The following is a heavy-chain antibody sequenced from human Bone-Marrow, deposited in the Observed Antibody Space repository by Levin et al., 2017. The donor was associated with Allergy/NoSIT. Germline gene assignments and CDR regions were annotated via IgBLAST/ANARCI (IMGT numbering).Heavy chain of an antibody. CDR1: GFTFSSYA. D-gene: IGHD3-22*01. J-gene: IGHJ3*02. CDR3: ARASPGDYDSSGQGTFDI. V-gene: IGHV3-30-3*01. Sequence: GGSLRLSCAASGFTFSSYAMHWVRQAPGKGLEWVAVISYDGSNKYYADSVKGRFTISRDNSKNTLYLQMNSLRAEDTAVYYCARASPGDYDSSGQGTFDIWGQGTMVTVSS. CDR2: ISYDGSNK.